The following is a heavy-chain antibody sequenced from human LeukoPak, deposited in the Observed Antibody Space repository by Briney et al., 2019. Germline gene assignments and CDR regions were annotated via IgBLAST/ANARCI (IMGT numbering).Heavy chain of an antibody. J-gene: IGHJ3*02. CDR1: GFTFSSYS. D-gene: IGHD3-9*01. CDR3: AREFYDILTGYWAFDI. CDR2: ISSSSSYI. Sequence: GGSLRLSCAASGFTFSSYSMNWVRQAPGQGLEWVSSISSSSSYIYYADSVKGRFTISRDNAKNSLYLQMNSLRAEDTAVYYCAREFYDILTGYWAFDIWGQGTMVTVSS. V-gene: IGHV3-21*01.